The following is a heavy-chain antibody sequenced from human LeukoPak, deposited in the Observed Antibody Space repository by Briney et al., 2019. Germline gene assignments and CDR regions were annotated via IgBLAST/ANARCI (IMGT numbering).Heavy chain of an antibody. V-gene: IGHV1-24*01. D-gene: IGHD2-2*01. CDR3: ATFLRVVPAAPPNY. CDR2: FDPEDGET. J-gene: IGHJ4*02. CDR1: GYTLTELS. Sequence: VSVKVSCKVSGYTLTELSMHWVRQAPGKGLEWMGGFDPEDGETIYAQKFQGRVTMTEDTSTDTAYMELSSLRSEDTAVYYCATFLRVVPAAPPNYWGQGTLVTVSS.